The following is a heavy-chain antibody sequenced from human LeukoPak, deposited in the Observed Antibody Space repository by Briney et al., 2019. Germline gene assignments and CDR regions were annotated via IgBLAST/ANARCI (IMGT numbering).Heavy chain of an antibody. D-gene: IGHD6-6*01. CDR3: AREQYSSSSGDAFDI. Sequence: GGSLRLSCVGSGFIFGNYWMSWVRQAPGKGLEWVAVIWYDGSNKYYADSVKGRFTISRDNSKNTLYLQMNSLRAEDTAVYYCAREQYSSSSGDAFDIWGQGTMVTVSS. V-gene: IGHV3-33*08. J-gene: IGHJ3*02. CDR2: IWYDGSNK. CDR1: GFIFGNYW.